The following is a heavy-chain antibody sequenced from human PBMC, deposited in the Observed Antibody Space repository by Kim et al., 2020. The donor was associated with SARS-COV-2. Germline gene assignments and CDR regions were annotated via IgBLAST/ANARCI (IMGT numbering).Heavy chain of an antibody. CDR1: GGTFSSYA. CDR3: ATKQIRVSDYYYYGMDV. J-gene: IGHJ6*02. V-gene: IGHV1-69*13. Sequence: SVKVSCKASGGTFSSYAISWVRQAPGQGLEWMGGIIPIFGTANYAQKFQGRVTITADESTSTAYMELSSLRSEDTAVYYCATKQIRVSDYYYYGMDVWGQGTTVTVSS. CDR2: IIPIFGTA. D-gene: IGHD2-21*01.